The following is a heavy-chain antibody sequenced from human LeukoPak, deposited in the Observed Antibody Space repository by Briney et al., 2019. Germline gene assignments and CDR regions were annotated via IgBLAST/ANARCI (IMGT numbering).Heavy chain of an antibody. V-gene: IGHV2-70*04. D-gene: IGHD4-11*01. CDR3: ARHSNYDYYFGN. Sequence: SGPTLVNPTQTLTLTCTFSGFSLSTTGMRVSWIRQPPGKALEWLARIDWDDEKFYSTSLKTRLTIAKDTSKNQVVLTVTNVDPVDTATYYCARHSNYDYYFGNWGQGALVSVS. CDR1: GFSLSTTGMR. CDR2: IDWDDEK. J-gene: IGHJ4*02.